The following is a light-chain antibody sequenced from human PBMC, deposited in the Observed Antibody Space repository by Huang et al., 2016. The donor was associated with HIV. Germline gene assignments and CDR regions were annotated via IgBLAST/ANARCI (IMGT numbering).Light chain of an antibody. Sequence: DILLTQPPDSLAVSLGERATLTCRSSRSLLFASNSKNFLAWYQQKPGQSPKLLMYMASVRESGVPERFTGSGSGTEFTLTIASLQAEDVAVYYCQQFYNMPYTFGRGTRLEI. CDR2: MAS. V-gene: IGKV4-1*01. CDR3: QQFYNMPYT. CDR1: RSLLFASNSKNF. J-gene: IGKJ2*01.